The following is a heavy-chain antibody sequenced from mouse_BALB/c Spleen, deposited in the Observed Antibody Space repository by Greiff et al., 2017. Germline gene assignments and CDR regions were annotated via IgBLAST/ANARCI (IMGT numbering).Heavy chain of an antibody. CDR2: IYPGSGNT. CDR3: ARSGIYGSFDY. CDR1: GYTFTDYY. D-gene: IGHD1-1*02. Sequence: VQLQQSGAELARPGASVKLSCKASGYTFTDYYINWVKQRTGQGLEWIGEIYPGSGNTYYNEKFKGKATLTADKSSSTAYMQLSSLTSEDSAVYFCARSGIYGSFDYWGQGTTLTVSS. J-gene: IGHJ2*01. V-gene: IGHV1-77*01.